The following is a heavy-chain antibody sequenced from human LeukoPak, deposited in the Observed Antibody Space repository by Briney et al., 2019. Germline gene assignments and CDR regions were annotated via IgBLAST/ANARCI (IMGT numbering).Heavy chain of an antibody. J-gene: IGHJ4*02. Sequence: GGSLRLSCAASGFTFSSYWLSWVRQAPGKGLEWVALISYDGSNKYYADSVKGRFTISRDNSKNTLNLQMNSLRPEDTAVYYCAKGLGYSDYEWCFDYWGQGTRVTVSS. CDR2: ISYDGSNK. D-gene: IGHD5-12*01. CDR1: GFTFSSYW. CDR3: AKGLGYSDYEWCFDY. V-gene: IGHV3-30*18.